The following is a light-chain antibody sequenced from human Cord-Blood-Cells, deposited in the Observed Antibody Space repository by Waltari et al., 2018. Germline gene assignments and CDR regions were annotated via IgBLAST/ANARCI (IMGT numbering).Light chain of an antibody. CDR2: LGS. Sequence: MVMTQSPLSLPVTPGEPASISCRSSQSLLHSIGYNYLDWYLQKPGQSPQLLIYLGSNRASGVPDRFSGSGSGTDFTLKISRVEAEDVGVYYCMQALQTPITFGQGTRLEIK. CDR1: QSLLHSIGYNY. CDR3: MQALQTPIT. J-gene: IGKJ5*01. V-gene: IGKV2-28*01.